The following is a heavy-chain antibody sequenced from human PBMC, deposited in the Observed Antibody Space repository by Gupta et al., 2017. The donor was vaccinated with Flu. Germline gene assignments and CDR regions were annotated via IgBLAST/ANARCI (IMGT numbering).Heavy chain of an antibody. CDR1: GFPFSNYA. CDR3: AKRIDTGFDY. Sequence: EVPLLESGGGLVQPGESLRLSCAASGFPFSNYAMSWVRQAPGKGLEWVSDVSGSVTIAFYADSVQGRFIISRDNSKSTVYLQMNSLTAEDTAVYYCAKRIDTGFDYWGQGALVIVSS. CDR2: VSGSVTIA. J-gene: IGHJ4*02. V-gene: IGHV3-23*01. D-gene: IGHD1-14*01.